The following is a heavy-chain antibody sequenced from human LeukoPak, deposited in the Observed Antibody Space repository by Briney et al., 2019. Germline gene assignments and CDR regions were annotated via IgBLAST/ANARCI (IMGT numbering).Heavy chain of an antibody. D-gene: IGHD3-22*01. CDR3: AKDQNYYDSSGVYDY. CDR1: GFTFSSYA. CDR2: ISGSGGST. V-gene: IGHV3-23*01. J-gene: IGHJ4*02. Sequence: GGSLRLSCAASGFTFSSYAMSWVRQAPGKGLGWVSAISGSGGSTYYADSVKGRFTISRDNSKNTLYLQMNSLRAEDTAVYYCAKDQNYYDSSGVYDYWGQGTLVTVSS.